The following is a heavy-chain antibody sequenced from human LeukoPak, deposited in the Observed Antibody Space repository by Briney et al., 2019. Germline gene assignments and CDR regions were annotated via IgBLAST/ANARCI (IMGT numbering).Heavy chain of an antibody. CDR2: TSGSGGST. V-gene: IGHV3-23*01. D-gene: IGHD3-16*01. CDR1: GFTFSSSV. CDR3: AKARAYLDAFDI. J-gene: IGHJ3*02. Sequence: GGSLRLSCAASGFTFSSSVMSWVRQAPGKGLEWVSATSGSGGSTHYADSVKGRFTISRDNSKNTLYVQMNSLRAEDAAVYYCAKARAYLDAFDIWGQGTMVTVSS.